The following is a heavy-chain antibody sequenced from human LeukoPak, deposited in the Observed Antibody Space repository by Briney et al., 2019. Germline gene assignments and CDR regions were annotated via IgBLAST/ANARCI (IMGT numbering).Heavy chain of an antibody. V-gene: IGHV1-2*06. Sequence: GASVKVSCKASGYTFTSYYMHWVRQAPGQGLEWMGRINPNSGGTNYAQKFQGRVTMTRDTSISTAYMELSRLRSDDTAVYYCARSPLRFLEWLLPQQYYYYYGMDVWGQGTTVTVSS. CDR1: GYTFTSYY. D-gene: IGHD3-3*01. J-gene: IGHJ6*02. CDR3: ARSPLRFLEWLLPQQYYYYYGMDV. CDR2: INPNSGGT.